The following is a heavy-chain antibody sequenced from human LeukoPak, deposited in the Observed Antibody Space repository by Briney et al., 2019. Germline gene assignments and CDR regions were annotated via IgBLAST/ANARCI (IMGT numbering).Heavy chain of an antibody. J-gene: IGHJ3*02. D-gene: IGHD4-17*01. CDR2: IGTSTSYI. CDR1: GFTFSTYI. CDR3: ASSTAGDAFDI. V-gene: IGHV3-21*01. Sequence: GGSLRLSCAASGFTFSTYIMNWVRQTPGKGLEWVSSIGTSTSYIYYADSVKGRFTISRDNAKNSLYLQMNSLRAEDTAVYYCASSTAGDAFDIWGQGTMVTVSS.